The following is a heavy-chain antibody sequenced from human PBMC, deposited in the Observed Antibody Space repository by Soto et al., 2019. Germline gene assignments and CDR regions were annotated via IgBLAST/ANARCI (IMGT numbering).Heavy chain of an antibody. Sequence: QPGGSLRLSCAASGFTFSSYGMHWVRQAPGKGLEWVAVISYDGSNKYYADSVKGRFTISRDNSKNTLYLQMNSLRAEDTAVYYCAKDLCDSAYSGSPLCYFDYWGQGTLVTVSS. D-gene: IGHD1-26*01. J-gene: IGHJ4*02. CDR2: ISYDGSNK. V-gene: IGHV3-30*18. CDR3: AKDLCDSAYSGSPLCYFDY. CDR1: GFTFSSYG.